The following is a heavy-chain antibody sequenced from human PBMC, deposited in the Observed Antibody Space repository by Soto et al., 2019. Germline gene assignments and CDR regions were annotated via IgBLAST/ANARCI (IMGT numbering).Heavy chain of an antibody. V-gene: IGHV4-39*01. D-gene: IGHD2-15*01. J-gene: IGHJ6*03. CDR2: IYYSGST. Sequence: QLQLQESGPGLVKPSETLSLTCTVSGGSISSSSYYWGWIRQPPGKGLEWIGSIYYSGSTYYNPSLKSRVTISVDTSKNQFSLKLSSVTAADTAVYYCARPTAPNCSGGSCYPNPYMDVWGKGTTVTVSS. CDR1: GGSISSSSYY. CDR3: ARPTAPNCSGGSCYPNPYMDV.